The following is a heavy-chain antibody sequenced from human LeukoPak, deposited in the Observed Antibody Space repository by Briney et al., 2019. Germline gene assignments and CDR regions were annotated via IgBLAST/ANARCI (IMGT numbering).Heavy chain of an antibody. CDR2: INHSGST. D-gene: IGHD2-2*01. CDR1: GGSFSGYY. CDR3: ARVVVPAANYYYYYYMDV. Sequence: SETPSLTCAVYGGSFSGYYWNWIRQPPGKGLEWIGEINHSGSTNYNPSLKSRVTISVDTSKNQFSLKLSSVTAADTAVYYCARVVVPAANYYYYYYMDVWGKGTTVTVSS. J-gene: IGHJ6*03. V-gene: IGHV4-34*01.